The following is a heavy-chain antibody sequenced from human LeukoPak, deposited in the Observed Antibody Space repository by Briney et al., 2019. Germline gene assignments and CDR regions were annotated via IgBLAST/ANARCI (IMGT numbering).Heavy chain of an antibody. CDR3: ARQGSGSYYSDFDY. CDR2: IYYSGST. CDR1: GGSISSGSYY. J-gene: IGHJ4*02. V-gene: IGHV4-61*01. Sequence: PSETLSLTCTVSGGSISSGSYYWSWIRQPPGKGLEWIGYIYYSGSTNYNPSLKSRVTISVDTSKNQFSLKLSSVTAADTAVYYCARQGSGSYYSDFDYWGQGTLVTVSS. D-gene: IGHD3-10*01.